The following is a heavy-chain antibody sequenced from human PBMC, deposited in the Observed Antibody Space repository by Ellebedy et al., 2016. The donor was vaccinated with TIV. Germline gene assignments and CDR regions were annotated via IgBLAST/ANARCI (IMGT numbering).Heavy chain of an antibody. D-gene: IGHD3/OR15-3a*01. V-gene: IGHV3-23*01. J-gene: IGHJ4*02. CDR3: ARRSTDFAFDS. CDR1: GFTFSTYP. CDR2: ITANGGTT. Sequence: GESLKISCAASGFTFSTYPMNWVRQAPGRGLEWDSIITANGGTTYYADSVKGRFTISRDNSKNTLFLQMSSLRAEDTDVYFCARRSTDFAFDSWGQGTLVTVSS.